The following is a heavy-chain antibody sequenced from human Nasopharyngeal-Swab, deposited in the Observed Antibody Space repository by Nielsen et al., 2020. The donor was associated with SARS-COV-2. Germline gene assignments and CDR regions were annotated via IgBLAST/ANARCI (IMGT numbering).Heavy chain of an antibody. J-gene: IGHJ6*03. CDR2: VNPGGGT. V-gene: IGHV4-34*01. D-gene: IGHD6-6*01. CDR3: ARGSAGVVASPVLGLGPFYYYHFMDV. CDR1: GGSFSGHQ. Sequence: SETLSLTCAVYGGSFSGHQWSWVRQTPGKGLEWIGEVNPGGGTNYNPSLKSRVTISVATSKNQFSLKLTSVTAADTAVYYCARGSAGVVASPVLGLGPFYYYHFMDVWGQGTTVTVSS.